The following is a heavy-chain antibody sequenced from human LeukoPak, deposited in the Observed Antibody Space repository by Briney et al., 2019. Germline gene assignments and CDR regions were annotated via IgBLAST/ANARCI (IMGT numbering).Heavy chain of an antibody. Sequence: GGSLRLSCAASGFTFISYAITWVRQAPGKGLEWVAAISASGGSTYYADSVKGRFTISRDNSKNTLFLQMDSLRAEDTAVYYCAKDAGDPTYWGQGTLVTVSS. CDR3: AKDAGDPTY. CDR2: ISASGGST. J-gene: IGHJ4*02. CDR1: GFTFISYA. D-gene: IGHD4-17*01. V-gene: IGHV3-23*01.